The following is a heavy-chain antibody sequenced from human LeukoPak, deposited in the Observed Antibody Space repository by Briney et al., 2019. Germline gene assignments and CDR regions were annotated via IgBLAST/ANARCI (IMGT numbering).Heavy chain of an antibody. J-gene: IGHJ4*02. CDR1: GFTFTSYA. CDR2: ISGSGGST. Sequence: PGGSLRLSCAASGFTFTSYAMSWVRQAPGKGLEWVSAISGSGGSTYYAGSVKGRFTISRDNSKSTLFLQMDSLRAEDTAVYYCAKDPRVGSRVATPCHWGQGTLVTVSS. V-gene: IGHV3-23*01. CDR3: AKDPRVGSRVATPCH. D-gene: IGHD5-24*01.